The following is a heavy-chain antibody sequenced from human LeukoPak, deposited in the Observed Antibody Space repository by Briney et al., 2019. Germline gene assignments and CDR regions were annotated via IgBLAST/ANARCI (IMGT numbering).Heavy chain of an antibody. Sequence: AGGSLRLSCAASGFTFSSYEMNWVRQAPGKGLEWVSYISSSGSTIYYADSVKGRFTISRDNAKNPLYLQMNSLRAEDTAVYYCARDSVTRIAVAGGRYYYYYYGMDVWGQGTTVTVSS. CDR2: ISSSGSTI. CDR3: ARDSVTRIAVAGGRYYYYYYGMDV. CDR1: GFTFSSYE. J-gene: IGHJ6*02. V-gene: IGHV3-48*03. D-gene: IGHD6-19*01.